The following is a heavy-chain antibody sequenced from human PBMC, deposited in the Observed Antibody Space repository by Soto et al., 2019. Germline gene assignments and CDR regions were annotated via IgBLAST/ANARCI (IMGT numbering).Heavy chain of an antibody. D-gene: IGHD6-6*01. CDR2: INPSGGST. CDR1: GYTFTSYY. J-gene: IGHJ6*02. V-gene: IGHV1-46*01. CDR3: ARDHSRVDVTAARLEFYYYYYGMDV. Sequence: ASVKVSCKASGYTFTSYYMHWVRQAPGQGLEWMGIINPSGGSTSYAQKFQGRVTVTRDTSTSTVYMELSSLRSEDTAVYYCARDHSRVDVTAARLEFYYYYYGMDVWGQGTTVTVSS.